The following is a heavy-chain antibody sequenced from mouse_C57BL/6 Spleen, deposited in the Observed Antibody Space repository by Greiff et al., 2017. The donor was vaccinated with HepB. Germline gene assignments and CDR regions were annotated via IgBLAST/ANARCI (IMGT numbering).Heavy chain of an antibody. V-gene: IGHV5-17*01. CDR3: ARREIYDCHTGYFDV. CDR1: GFTFSDYG. J-gene: IGHJ1*03. CDR2: ISSGSSTI. D-gene: IGHD2-3*01. Sequence: EVMLVESGGGLVKPGGSLKLSCAASGFTFSDYGMHWVRQAPEKGLEWVAYISSGSSTIYYADTVKGRFTISRDNAKNTLFLQMTSLRSEDTAMYYCARREIYDCHTGYFDVWGTGTTVTVSS.